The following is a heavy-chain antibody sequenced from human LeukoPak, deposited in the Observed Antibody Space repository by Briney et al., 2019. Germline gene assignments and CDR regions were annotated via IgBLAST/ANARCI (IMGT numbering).Heavy chain of an antibody. Sequence: GRSLRLSCAASGFTFSSYAMHWVRQAPGKGLEWVAVISYDGSNKYYADSVKGRFTISRDNSKNTLYLQMNSLRAEDTAVYYCARDGTPRKLLWFGERFDYWGQGTLVTVSS. V-gene: IGHV3-30-3*01. J-gene: IGHJ4*02. CDR1: GFTFSSYA. CDR3: ARDGTPRKLLWFGERFDY. D-gene: IGHD3-10*01. CDR2: ISYDGSNK.